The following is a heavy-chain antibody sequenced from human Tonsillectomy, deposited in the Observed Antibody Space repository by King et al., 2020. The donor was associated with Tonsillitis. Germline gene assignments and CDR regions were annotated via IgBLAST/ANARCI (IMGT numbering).Heavy chain of an antibody. CDR1: GYTFTGYY. CDR2: INPNSGGT. J-gene: IGHJ6*02. D-gene: IGHD5-12*01. Sequence: VQLVESGAEVKKPGASVKVSCKASGYTFTGYYMHWVRQVPGQGLEWMGWINPNSGGTNYAQKFQGRVTMTRDTSITAAYMELSRLRSDDTAVYYCATGPSDIVARGVAASYYYYGMDVWGQGTTVTVSS. CDR3: ATGPSDIVARGVAASYYYYGMDV. V-gene: IGHV1-2*02.